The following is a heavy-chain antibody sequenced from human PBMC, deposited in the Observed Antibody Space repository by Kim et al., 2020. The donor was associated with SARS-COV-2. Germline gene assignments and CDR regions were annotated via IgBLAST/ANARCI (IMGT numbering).Heavy chain of an antibody. Sequence: SVKVSCKASGGTFSSYAISWVRQAPGQGLEWMGGIIPIFGTANYAQKFQGRVTITADKSTSTAYMELSSLRSEDTAVYYCARDGSYLLGYYGMDVWGQGTTVTVSS. CDR3: ARDGSYLLGYYGMDV. CDR2: IIPIFGTA. V-gene: IGHV1-69*06. J-gene: IGHJ6*02. D-gene: IGHD2-2*01. CDR1: GGTFSSYA.